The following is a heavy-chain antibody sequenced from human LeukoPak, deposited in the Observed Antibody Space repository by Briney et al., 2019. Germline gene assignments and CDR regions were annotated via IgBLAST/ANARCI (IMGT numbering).Heavy chain of an antibody. Sequence: TSQTLSLTCTVSGGSISSGSYYWSWIRQPAGKGLEWIGRIYTSGSTNYNPSLKSRVTISVDTSKNQFSLKLSSVTAADTAVYYCARGVIGNRSPYFYYYYYMDVWGKGTTVTVSS. CDR2: IYTSGST. D-gene: IGHD4-23*01. CDR3: ARGVIGNRSPYFYYYYYMDV. V-gene: IGHV4-61*02. J-gene: IGHJ6*03. CDR1: GGSISSGSYY.